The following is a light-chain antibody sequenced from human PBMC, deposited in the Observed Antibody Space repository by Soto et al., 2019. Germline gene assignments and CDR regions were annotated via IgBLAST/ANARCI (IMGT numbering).Light chain of an antibody. J-gene: IGKJ1*01. CDR2: AAS. Sequence: IQLTQSPSSLPESVGDRVTITCRASQGISSYLAWYQQKPGKAPKLLIYAASTLQSGVPSRFSGSGSGTDFTLAIGSLQPEDFATYYCLQHNNDRGTCGQVTMVDIK. CDR1: QGISSY. CDR3: LQHNNDRGT. V-gene: IGKV1-9*01.